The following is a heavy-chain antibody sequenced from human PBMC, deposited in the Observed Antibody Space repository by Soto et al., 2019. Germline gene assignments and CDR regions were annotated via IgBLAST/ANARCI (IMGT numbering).Heavy chain of an antibody. D-gene: IGHD3-16*01. Sequence: LRLSCAASGFTFSGYGMSWVRQAPGKGLEWVSAINWIGGSTNYADSMKDRFTISRDNAKNSLYLQMSSLRAEDTALYYCARHGGTPDLYFDYWGQGTPVTVSS. J-gene: IGHJ4*02. V-gene: IGHV3-20*04. CDR2: INWIGGST. CDR1: GFTFSGYG. CDR3: ARHGGTPDLYFDY.